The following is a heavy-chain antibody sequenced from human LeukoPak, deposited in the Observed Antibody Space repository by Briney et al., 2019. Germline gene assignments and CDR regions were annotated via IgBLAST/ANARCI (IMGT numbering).Heavy chain of an antibody. CDR3: ARDRLGYCSSTSCYLDLYYFDY. CDR2: IIPIFGTA. D-gene: IGHD2-2*01. CDR1: GGTFSSYA. V-gene: IGHV1-69*05. J-gene: IGHJ4*02. Sequence: WASVKVSCKASGGTFSSYAISWVRQAPGQGLEWMGRIIPIFGTANYAQKFQGRVTITTDESTSTAYMELSSLRSEDTAVYYCARDRLGYCSSTSCYLDLYYFDYWGQGTLVTVSS.